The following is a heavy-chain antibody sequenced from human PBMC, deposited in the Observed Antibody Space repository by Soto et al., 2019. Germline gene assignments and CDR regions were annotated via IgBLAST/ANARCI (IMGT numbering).Heavy chain of an antibody. J-gene: IGHJ6*02. Sequence: GGSLRLSCSASGFTLSSYAMHWVRQAPGKGLEYVSAIRSNGNTTFYADSVKGRFAVSRDNSKNTLYLQMSSLRTEDTAVYYCVKGSGTYSSYYVMDVWGQGTTVTVSS. CDR1: GFTLSSYA. CDR2: IRSNGNTT. D-gene: IGHD1-1*01. CDR3: VKGSGTYSSYYVMDV. V-gene: IGHV3-64D*06.